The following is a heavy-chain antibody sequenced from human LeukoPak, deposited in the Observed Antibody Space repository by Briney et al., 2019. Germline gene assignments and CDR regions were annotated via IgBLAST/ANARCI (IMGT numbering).Heavy chain of an antibody. CDR1: GYTFTSYG. CDR2: ISAYNGNT. V-gene: IGHV1-18*01. CDR3: ARDSGKKYYDFWSGYYNENWFDP. Sequence: GASVKVSCKASGYTFTSYGISWVRQAPGQGLEWMGWISAYNGNTNYAQKLQGRVTMTTDTSTSTAYMELRSLRSDDTAVYYCARDSGKKYYDFWSGYYNENWFDPWGQGTLVTVSS. J-gene: IGHJ5*02. D-gene: IGHD3-3*01.